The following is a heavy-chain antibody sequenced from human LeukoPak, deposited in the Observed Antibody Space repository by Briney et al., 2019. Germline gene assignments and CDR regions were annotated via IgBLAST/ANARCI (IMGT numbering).Heavy chain of an antibody. D-gene: IGHD2-21*02. CDR3: ARYCGGDCSEGFV. V-gene: IGHV4-39*07. Sequence: SETLSLTCTVSGGSISSSSYYWGWIRQPPGKGLEWIGSIYYSGSTYYNPSLKSRVTISVDTSKNQFSLKLSSVTAADTAVYYCARYCGGDCSEGFVWGQGTLVTVSS. CDR1: GGSISSSSYY. J-gene: IGHJ4*02. CDR2: IYYSGST.